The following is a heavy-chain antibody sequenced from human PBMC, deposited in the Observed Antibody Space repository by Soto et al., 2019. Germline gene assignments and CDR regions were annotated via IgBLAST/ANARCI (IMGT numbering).Heavy chain of an antibody. CDR2: IYYSGST. V-gene: IGHV4-39*01. CDR1: GGSISSSSYY. J-gene: IGHJ2*01. CDR3: ARRYGDYEYWYFDL. Sequence: ETMSLTCTVSGGSISSSSYYWGWIRQPPGKGLEWIGSIYYSGSTYYNPSLKSRVTISVDTSKNQFSLKLSSVTAADTAVYYCARRYGDYEYWYFDLWGRGTLVTVS. D-gene: IGHD4-17*01.